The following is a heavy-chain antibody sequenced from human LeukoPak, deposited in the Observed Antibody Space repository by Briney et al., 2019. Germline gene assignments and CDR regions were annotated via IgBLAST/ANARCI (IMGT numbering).Heavy chain of an antibody. CDR2: IYYSGST. V-gene: IGHV4-39*01. Sequence: SETLSLTCTVSGGSTSSSSYYWGWIRQPPGKGLEWIGSIYYSGSTYYNPSLKSRVTISVDTSKNQFSLKLSSVTAADTAIYYCARQGFRGYYDSSASDYWGRGTLVTVSS. J-gene: IGHJ4*02. D-gene: IGHD3-22*01. CDR1: GGSTSSSSYY. CDR3: ARQGFRGYYDSSASDY.